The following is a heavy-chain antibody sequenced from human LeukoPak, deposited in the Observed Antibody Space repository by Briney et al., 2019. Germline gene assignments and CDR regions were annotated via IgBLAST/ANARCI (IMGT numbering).Heavy chain of an antibody. V-gene: IGHV4-59*01. Sequence: SETLSLTCTVSGGSINDASWNWIRQPPGQGLEWIGYIYHSGGTNYNPSLKSRVTISLDTSKNQFSLKLSSVTAADTAVYYCARVGTYYLSLDSWGQGTLVTSSS. J-gene: IGHJ4*02. CDR3: ARVGTYYLSLDS. CDR2: IYHSGGT. CDR1: GGSINDAS. D-gene: IGHD3-10*01.